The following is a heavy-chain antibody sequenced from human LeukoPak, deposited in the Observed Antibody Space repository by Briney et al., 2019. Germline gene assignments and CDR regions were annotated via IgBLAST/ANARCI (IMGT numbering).Heavy chain of an antibody. V-gene: IGHV3-30-3*01. D-gene: IGHD6-19*01. J-gene: IGHJ6*02. CDR3: AKEVGYSSGWYPFYYYYYGMDV. CDR1: GFTFSSYA. Sequence: PGRSLRLSCAASGFTFSSYAMHWVRQAPGKGLEWVAVISYDGSNKYYADSVKGRFTISRDNSKNTLYLQMNSLRAEDTAVYYCAKEVGYSSGWYPFYYYYYGMDVWGQGTTVTVSS. CDR2: ISYDGSNK.